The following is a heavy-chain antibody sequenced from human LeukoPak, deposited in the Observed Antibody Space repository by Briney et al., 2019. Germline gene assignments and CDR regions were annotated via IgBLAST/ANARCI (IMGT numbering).Heavy chain of an antibody. CDR3: ARLQGSTSSHWFDL. J-gene: IGHJ5*02. CDR1: GGSISSSSYY. D-gene: IGHD2-2*01. Sequence: PSETLSLTCTLSGGSISSSSYYWVWIRHPPGEGLEWFGCFLYSGSIYYNPSLKSRVTISVDTPKNQFSLELISVTAAAWPVFSCARLQGSTSSHWFDLWGQGTMVTVSS. CDR2: FLYSGSI. V-gene: IGHV4-39*01.